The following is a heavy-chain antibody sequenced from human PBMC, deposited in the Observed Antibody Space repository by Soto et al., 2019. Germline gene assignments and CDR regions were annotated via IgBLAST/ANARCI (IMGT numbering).Heavy chain of an antibody. D-gene: IGHD2-21*02. Sequence: RLSCVAVGFPFSGYGMHWVRQAPGKGLEWVTVIWYDGSKKYYADSVKGRFTISRDSSKNPLYLQMNSLRAEDTAVYYCARGLSDPEGHYCYGMDVWGQGXTVTVPS. V-gene: IGHV3-33*01. J-gene: IGHJ6*02. CDR2: IWYDGSKK. CDR1: GFPFSGYG. CDR3: ARGLSDPEGHYCYGMDV.